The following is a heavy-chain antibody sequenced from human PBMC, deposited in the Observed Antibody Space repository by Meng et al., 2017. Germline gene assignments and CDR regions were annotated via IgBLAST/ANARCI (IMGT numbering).Heavy chain of an antibody. Sequence: VQSGAGVKKPGASVKVSCTPSGYNFTAYYIHWVRQAPGQGLDWMGRIDPNSGVTEYAQKFQGRVTVTGDTSISTAYMELSRLRSDDTAIYYCVRDEDISAAGKLFGDYWGQGTLVTVSS. D-gene: IGHD6-13*01. CDR3: VRDEDISAAGKLFGDY. J-gene: IGHJ4*02. CDR1: GYNFTAYY. V-gene: IGHV1-2*06. CDR2: IDPNSGVT.